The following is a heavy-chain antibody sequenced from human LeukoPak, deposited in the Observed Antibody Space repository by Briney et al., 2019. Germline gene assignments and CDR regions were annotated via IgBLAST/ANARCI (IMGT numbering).Heavy chain of an antibody. CDR2: ISSSSSYI. V-gene: IGHV3-21*01. D-gene: IGHD4-17*01. CDR3: ARDGKASPKGYYGDPTPYYYYGMDV. Sequence: PGGSLRLPCAASGFTFSSYSMNWVRQAPGKGLEWVSSISSSSSYIYYADSVKGRFTISRDNAKNSLYLQMNSLRAEDTAVYYCARDGKASPKGYYGDPTPYYYYGMDVWGQGTTVTVSS. CDR1: GFTFSSYS. J-gene: IGHJ6*02.